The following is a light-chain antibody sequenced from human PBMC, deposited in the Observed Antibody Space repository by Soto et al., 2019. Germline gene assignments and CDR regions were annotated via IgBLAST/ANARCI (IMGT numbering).Light chain of an antibody. J-gene: IGKJ3*01. V-gene: IGKV3-20*01. CDR3: QHYGSALFT. CDR2: GAS. CDR1: QSFSSSY. Sequence: EIVLTQSPGTLSLSPGERATLSCRASQSFSSSYLAWYQQKPGQAPRLLIYGASSRATGIPDRFSGSGSGTDFTLTISSLEHEDFAVYYCQHYGSALFTFGPGTKVDVK.